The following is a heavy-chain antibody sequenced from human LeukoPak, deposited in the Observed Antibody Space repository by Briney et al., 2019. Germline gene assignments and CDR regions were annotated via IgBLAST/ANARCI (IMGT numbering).Heavy chain of an antibody. Sequence: GGSLRLSCAASGFTFSSYAMSWVRQAPGKGLEWVSAISGSGGSTYYADSVKGRFTISRDNSKNTLYLQMNSLRAEDTAVYYCAKASERITIFGVVAIDWYFDLWGRGTLVTVSS. J-gene: IGHJ2*01. CDR3: AKASERITIFGVVAIDWYFDL. D-gene: IGHD3-3*01. CDR2: ISGSGGST. V-gene: IGHV3-23*01. CDR1: GFTFSSYA.